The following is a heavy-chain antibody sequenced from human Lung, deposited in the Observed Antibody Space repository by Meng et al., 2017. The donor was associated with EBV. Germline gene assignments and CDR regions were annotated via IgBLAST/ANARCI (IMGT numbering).Heavy chain of an antibody. J-gene: IGHJ4*02. D-gene: IGHD5-18*01. Sequence: QGQLQESGPGLVKPSPTLSLTRTVSGGSISSGDYYWSWIRQPPGKGLEWIGYIYYSGSTYYNPSLKSRVTISVDTSNNQFSLKLSSVTAADTAVYYCARAVDTGYFDYWGQGTLVTVSS. CDR3: ARAVDTGYFDY. CDR2: IYYSGST. CDR1: GGSISSGDYY. V-gene: IGHV4-30-4*01.